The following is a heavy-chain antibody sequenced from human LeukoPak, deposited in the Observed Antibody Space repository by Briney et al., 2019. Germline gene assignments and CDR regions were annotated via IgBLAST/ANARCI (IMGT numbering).Heavy chain of an antibody. CDR2: IYYRGST. J-gene: IGHJ4*02. V-gene: IGHV4-31*03. CDR3: ARVRSGSYYNTIDY. CDR1: GGSISSGGYY. D-gene: IGHD3-10*01. Sequence: SETLSLTCTVSGGSISSGGYYWSWIRQHPGKGLEWIGYIYYRGSTYYNPSLKSRVTISVDTSKNQFSLKLGSVTAADTAVYYCARVRSGSYYNTIDYWGQGTLVTVSS.